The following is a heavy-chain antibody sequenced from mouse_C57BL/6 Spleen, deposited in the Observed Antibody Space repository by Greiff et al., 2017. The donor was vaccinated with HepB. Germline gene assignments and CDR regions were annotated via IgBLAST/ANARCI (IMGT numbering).Heavy chain of an antibody. J-gene: IGHJ2*01. V-gene: IGHV5-16*01. CDR1: GFTFSDYY. CDR3: ARDRRSYFDY. Sequence: DVHLVESEGGLVQPGSSMKLSCTASGFTFSDYYMAWVRQVPEKGLEWVANINYDGSSTYYLDSLKSRFIISRDNAKNILYLQMSSLKSEDTATYYCARDRRSYFDYWGQGTTLTVSS. CDR2: INYDGSST.